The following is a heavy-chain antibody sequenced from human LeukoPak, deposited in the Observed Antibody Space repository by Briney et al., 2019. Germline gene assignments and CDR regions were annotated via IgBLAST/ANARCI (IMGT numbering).Heavy chain of an antibody. Sequence: ASVTVSCKASGYTFTGDQIYWLRQAPGQGLEWVGWIKPSSGDTLYEQKFQGRVTMTRDKSISSAYMELSSLRSDDTAVYYCARKSAGFLTGWGQGTLVTVSS. CDR2: IKPSSGDT. V-gene: IGHV1-2*02. J-gene: IGHJ4*02. CDR1: GYTFTGDQ. D-gene: IGHD2/OR15-2a*01. CDR3: ARKSAGFLTG.